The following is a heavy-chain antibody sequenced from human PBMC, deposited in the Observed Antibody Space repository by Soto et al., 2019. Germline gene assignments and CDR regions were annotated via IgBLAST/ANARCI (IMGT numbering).Heavy chain of an antibody. D-gene: IGHD3-16*01. Sequence: QVQLQESGPGLVKPSETLSLTCTVSGGSISSYYWCWIRQPPGKGLEWIGYIYYSGSTNYNPSLKSRVPISVDTSKNHFSLELSSVTAADTAVYYCARRYGGNFDYWGQGTLVTRSS. V-gene: IGHV4-59*01. J-gene: IGHJ4*02. CDR1: GGSISSYY. CDR2: IYYSGST. CDR3: ARRYGGNFDY.